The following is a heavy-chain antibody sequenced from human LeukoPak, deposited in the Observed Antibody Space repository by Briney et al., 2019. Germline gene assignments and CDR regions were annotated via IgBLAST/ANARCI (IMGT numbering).Heavy chain of an antibody. CDR3: ARDRDGPDY. J-gene: IGHJ4*02. Sequence: QSAGSLSLTCAASGFTLSSYWMHWVRRGPGKGLVWVSRINSDGSSTRHADSVKGRFTIYRDNAKNMVYLQMNSLRDEDTAVYYCARDRDGPDYWGQGTLVTVSS. CDR2: INSDGSST. D-gene: IGHD5-24*01. V-gene: IGHV3-74*01. CDR1: GFTLSSYW.